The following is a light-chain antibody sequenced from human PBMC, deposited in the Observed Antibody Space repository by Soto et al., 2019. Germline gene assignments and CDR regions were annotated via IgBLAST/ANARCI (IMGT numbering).Light chain of an antibody. J-gene: IGKJ5*01. CDR3: QQSYSTAIT. CDR2: DAS. Sequence: DIQMTQSPATLSSSVGDRVTLSCRASQSISTYVNWYQQKPGQAPKLLIFDASTWQGGVPSRFSGSGSGTDFTLTISSLQLEDFESYYCQQSYSTAITFGQGTRLEIK. V-gene: IGKV1-39*01. CDR1: QSISTY.